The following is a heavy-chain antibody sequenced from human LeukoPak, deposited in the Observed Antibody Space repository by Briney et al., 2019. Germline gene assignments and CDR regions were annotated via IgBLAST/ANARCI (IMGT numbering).Heavy chain of an antibody. CDR2: VNHSGST. CDR1: GGSFSGYY. D-gene: IGHD6-13*01. V-gene: IGHV4-34*01. J-gene: IGHJ4*02. Sequence: SETLSLTCAVYGGSFSGYYWSWIRQPPGKGLEWIGEVNHSGSTNHNPSLKSRVTTSVDTSKNQFSLKPSSVTAADTAVYYCARDSRKIAAAGTIDYWGQGTLVTVSS. CDR3: ARDSRKIAAAGTIDY.